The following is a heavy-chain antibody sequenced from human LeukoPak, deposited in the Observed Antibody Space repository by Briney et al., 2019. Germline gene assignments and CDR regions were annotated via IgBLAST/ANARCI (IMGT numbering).Heavy chain of an antibody. CDR1: GFTFSSYA. Sequence: GGSLRLSCAASGFTFSSYAMSWVRQAPGKGLEWVSAISGSGGSTYYADSVKGRFTISRDNSKNTLYLQMNSLRAEDTAVYYCAKVHYGSGTFLGAFDIWGQGTMVTVSS. CDR2: ISGSGGST. CDR3: AKVHYGSGTFLGAFDI. V-gene: IGHV3-23*01. J-gene: IGHJ3*02. D-gene: IGHD3-10*01.